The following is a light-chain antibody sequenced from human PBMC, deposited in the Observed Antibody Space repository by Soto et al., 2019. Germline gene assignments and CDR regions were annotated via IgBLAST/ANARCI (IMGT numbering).Light chain of an antibody. CDR1: QSVSSSY. CDR3: QHYGNSLVT. J-gene: IGKJ4*01. Sequence: EIVLTQSPGTLSLSPGERATLACRASQSVSSSYLAWYQQKPGQAPRLLIYGASSRATGIPDRFSGSGSGTDFTLTISRLEPEDSAVYYCQHYGNSLVTFGGGTKVEIK. CDR2: GAS. V-gene: IGKV3-20*01.